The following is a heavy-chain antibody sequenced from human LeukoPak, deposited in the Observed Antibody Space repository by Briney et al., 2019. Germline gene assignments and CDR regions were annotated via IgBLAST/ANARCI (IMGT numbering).Heavy chain of an antibody. CDR1: GFTFSGSA. D-gene: IGHD2-2*01. J-gene: IGHJ4*02. V-gene: IGHV3-73*01. Sequence: GGSLRLSCAASGFTFSGSAMHWVRQASGKGLEWVGRIRSKANSYATAYSASVKGRFTISRDDSKNTAYLQMNSLRAEDTAVYYCAKEIVVVPAAPSYFDYWGQGTLVTVSS. CDR2: IRSKANSYAT. CDR3: AKEIVVVPAAPSYFDY.